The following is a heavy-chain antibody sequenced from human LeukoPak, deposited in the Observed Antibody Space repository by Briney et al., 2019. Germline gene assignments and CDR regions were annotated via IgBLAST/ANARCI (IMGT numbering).Heavy chain of an antibody. D-gene: IGHD3-10*01. CDR3: ARDQGGSGRPYYYGMDV. J-gene: IGHJ6*02. Sequence: PGGSLRLSCAASGFTVSSNYMSWVRQAPGKGLEWVSIIYSDGSTYYADSVKGRFTISRDNSKNTLYLQMNSLRAEDTAVYYCARDQGGSGRPYYYGMDVWGQGTTVTVSS. CDR2: IYSDGST. CDR1: GFTVSSNY. V-gene: IGHV3-66*02.